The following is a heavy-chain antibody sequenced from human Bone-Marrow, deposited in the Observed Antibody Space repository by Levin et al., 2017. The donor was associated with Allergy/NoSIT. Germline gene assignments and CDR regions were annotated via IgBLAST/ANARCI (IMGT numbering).Heavy chain of an antibody. CDR2: ISTTDRTI. D-gene: IGHD3-10*01. CDR3: VRDRDHYGLDV. J-gene: IGHJ6*02. CDR1: GFTFSGHY. V-gene: IGHV3-11*01. Sequence: PGGSLRLSCEASGFTFSGHYMSWIRQAPGKGLEWISYISTTDRTIFYAESVKGRFTISRDNAKNSLFLQMNSLRADDTAVYYCVRDRDHYGLDVWGQGTTVTVSS.